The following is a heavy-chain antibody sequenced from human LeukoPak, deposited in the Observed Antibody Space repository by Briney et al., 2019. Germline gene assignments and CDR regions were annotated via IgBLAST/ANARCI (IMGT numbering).Heavy chain of an antibody. V-gene: IGHV4-59*01. D-gene: IGHD6-13*01. J-gene: IGHJ6*02. CDR2: IYYSGST. Sequence: SETLSLTCTVSGGSISSYYWSWIRQPPGKGLEWIGYIYYSGSTNYNPSLKSRVTISVDTSKNQFSLKLSSVTAADTAVYYCARVLAAAGPLYYYYYGMDVWGQGTTVTVSS. CDR1: GGSISSYY. CDR3: ARVLAAAGPLYYYYYGMDV.